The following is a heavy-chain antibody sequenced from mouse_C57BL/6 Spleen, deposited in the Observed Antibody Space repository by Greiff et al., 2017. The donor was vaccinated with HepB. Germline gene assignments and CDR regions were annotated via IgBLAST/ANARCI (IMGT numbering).Heavy chain of an antibody. CDR2: ISDGGSYT. Sequence: DVHLVESGGGLVKPGGSLKLSCAASGFTFSSYAMSWVRQTPEKRLEWVATISDGGSYTYYPDNVKGRFTISRDNAKNNLYLQMSHLKSEDTAMYYCARDRIYDGDGGYFDVWGTGTTVTVSS. D-gene: IGHD2-3*01. CDR3: ARDRIYDGDGGYFDV. V-gene: IGHV5-4*01. CDR1: GFTFSSYA. J-gene: IGHJ1*03.